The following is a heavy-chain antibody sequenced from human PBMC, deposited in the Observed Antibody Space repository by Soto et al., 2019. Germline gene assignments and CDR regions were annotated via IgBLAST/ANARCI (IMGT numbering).Heavy chain of an antibody. CDR1: GFTFSSYA. D-gene: IGHD4-17*01. CDR3: AKTAFWLLAGDYEGYYYYMDV. CDR2: ISGSGGST. J-gene: IGHJ6*03. Sequence: GGSLRLSCAASGFTFSSYAMSWVRQAPGKGLEWVSAISGSGGSTYYADSVKGRFTISRDNSKNTLYLQMNSLRAEDTAVYYCAKTAFWLLAGDYEGYYYYMDVWGKGTTVTVSS. V-gene: IGHV3-23*01.